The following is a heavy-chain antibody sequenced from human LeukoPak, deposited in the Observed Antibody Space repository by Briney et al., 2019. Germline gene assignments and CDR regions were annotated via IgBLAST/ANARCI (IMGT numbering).Heavy chain of an antibody. D-gene: IGHD4-11*01. CDR1: GFTFSMYW. J-gene: IGHJ6*03. CDR3: ARDLLTTVTALGYYYYYYMDV. V-gene: IGHV3-7*01. Sequence: GGSLRLSCAASGFTFSMYWLSWVRQAPGKGLEWVANIKQDGSEKYYVDSVKGRFTISRDNAKNSLYLQMNSLRAEDTAVYYCARDLLTTVTALGYYYYYYMDVWGKGTTVTVSS. CDR2: IKQDGSEK.